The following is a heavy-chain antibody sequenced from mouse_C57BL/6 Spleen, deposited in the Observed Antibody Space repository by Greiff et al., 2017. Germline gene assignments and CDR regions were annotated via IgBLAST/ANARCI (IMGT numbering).Heavy chain of an antibody. J-gene: IGHJ2*01. CDR2: IDPETGGT. CDR3: KRYGGPHFDY. V-gene: IGHV1-15*01. D-gene: IGHD1-1*01. Sequence: QVQLQQSGAELVRPGASVTLSCKASGYTFTDYEMHWVKQTPVHGLEWIGAIDPETGGTAYNQKFKGKAILTADKSSSTAYMELRSLTSEDSAVYYCKRYGGPHFDYWGQGTTLTVYS. CDR1: GYTFTDYE.